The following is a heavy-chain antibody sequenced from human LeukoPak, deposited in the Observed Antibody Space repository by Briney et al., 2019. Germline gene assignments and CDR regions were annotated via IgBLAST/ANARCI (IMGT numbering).Heavy chain of an antibody. J-gene: IGHJ3*02. D-gene: IGHD1-14*01. CDR3: ARHEWGITNAFDI. CDR2: SYYTGST. CDR1: GGSITSSY. V-gene: IGHV4-59*08. Sequence: SETLSLTCTVSGGSITSSYWSWIRQPPGKGLEWIGYSYYTGSTNYNPSLKSRVTISVDTSKNQLSLKLRSVTAADTAVYYCARHEWGITNAFDIWGQGTMVTVSS.